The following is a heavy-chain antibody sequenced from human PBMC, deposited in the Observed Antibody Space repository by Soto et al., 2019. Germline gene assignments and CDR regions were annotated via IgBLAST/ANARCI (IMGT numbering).Heavy chain of an antibody. D-gene: IGHD4-17*01. V-gene: IGHV4-39*01. Sequence: SETLSLTCTVSGGSISSSSYYWGWIRQPPGKGLEWIGSIYYSGSTYYNPSLKSRVTISVDTSKNQFSLKLSSVTAADTAVYYRARAKGYGDYRDAFDIWGQGTMVTVSS. CDR2: IYYSGST. CDR1: GGSISSSSYY. J-gene: IGHJ3*02. CDR3: ARAKGYGDYRDAFDI.